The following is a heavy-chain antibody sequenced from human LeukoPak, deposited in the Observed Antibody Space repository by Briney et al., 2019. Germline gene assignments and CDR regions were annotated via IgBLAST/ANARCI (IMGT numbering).Heavy chain of an antibody. CDR2: INPNSGGT. V-gene: IGHV1-2*02. J-gene: IGHJ5*02. Sequence: ASVKVSCKASGYTFTGYYMHWVRQAPGQGLEWMGWINPNSGGTNYAQKFQGRVTMTRDTSISTAYMELSRLRSDDTAVYYCARAKIMVVTATQGRGDWFDPWGQGTLVTVSS. D-gene: IGHD2-21*02. CDR3: ARAKIMVVTATQGRGDWFDP. CDR1: GYTFTGYY.